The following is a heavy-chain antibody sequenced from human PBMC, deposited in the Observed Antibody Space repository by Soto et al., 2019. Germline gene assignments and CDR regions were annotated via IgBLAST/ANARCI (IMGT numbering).Heavy chain of an antibody. V-gene: IGHV3-23*01. J-gene: IGHJ4*02. D-gene: IGHD2-8*01. Sequence: GGSLRLSCAASGFPFPQYDMNWVRQAPGKGLEWVAAVGRFGNTYYRDSVKGRFTVSRDNFKNALYLEMDSLRPDDTAIYYCARGGGYCTPTSCAIDSWGRGTPVTVSS. CDR1: GFPFPQYD. CDR3: ARGGGYCTPTSCAIDS. CDR2: VGRFGNT.